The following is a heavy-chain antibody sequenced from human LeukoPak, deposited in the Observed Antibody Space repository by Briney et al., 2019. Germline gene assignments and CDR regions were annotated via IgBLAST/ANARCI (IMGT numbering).Heavy chain of an antibody. CDR2: ISYDGNSE. Sequence: GTSLRLSCAASGFTFSDYAMHWVRQAPGKGLEWVAVISYDGNSEYYAESVKGRFTISRDTSKNTLYLQMNSLRVEDAAVYYCARAPVTSCRGAYCYPFDYWGQGTLVTVSS. CDR3: ARAPVTSCRGAYCYPFDY. D-gene: IGHD2-21*01. J-gene: IGHJ4*02. CDR1: GFTFSDYA. V-gene: IGHV3-30*04.